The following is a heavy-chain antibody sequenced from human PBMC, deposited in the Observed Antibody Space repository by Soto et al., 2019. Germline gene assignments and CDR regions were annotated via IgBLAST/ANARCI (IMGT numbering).Heavy chain of an antibody. CDR3: ARDNGLGFDS. Sequence: EVQLVESGGGLVQPGGSLRLSCAASGFTFSTSWMHWVRQAPGKGLVWVSRSSSDGSSTAYADSVKGRFTISRDSAKNTLYLQMSSLRAEDTALYYCARDNGLGFDSWGQGTLVTVSS. V-gene: IGHV3-74*01. CDR2: SSSDGSST. CDR1: GFTFSTSW. D-gene: IGHD3-16*01. J-gene: IGHJ4*02.